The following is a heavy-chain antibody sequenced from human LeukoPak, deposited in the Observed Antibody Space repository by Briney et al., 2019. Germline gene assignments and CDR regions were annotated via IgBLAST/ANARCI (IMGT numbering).Heavy chain of an antibody. CDR3: ARAPFRGYSYGYGY. CDR2: IYYSGST. D-gene: IGHD5-18*01. Sequence: SQTLSLTCTVSGGSISGDYYWSWIRPPPGKGLEWIGYIYYSGSTYYNPSLKSRVTISVDTSKNQFSLKLSSVTAADTAVYYCARAPFRGYSYGYGYWGQGTLVTVSS. J-gene: IGHJ4*02. V-gene: IGHV4-30-4*01. CDR1: GGSISGDYY.